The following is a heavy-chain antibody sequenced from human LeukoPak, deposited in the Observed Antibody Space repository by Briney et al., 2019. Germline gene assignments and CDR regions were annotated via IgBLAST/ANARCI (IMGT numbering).Heavy chain of an antibody. J-gene: IGHJ5*02. CDR1: GFTFSSYA. Sequence: GGSLRLSCAASGFTFSSYAMSGVRQAPGKGLERVSAISGSGGSTYYADSVKGRFTISRDNSKNTLYLQMNSLRAEDTAVYYCAILPGGSGSYYESWFDPWGQGTLVTVSS. V-gene: IGHV3-23*01. CDR3: AILPGGSGSYYESWFDP. CDR2: ISGSGGST. D-gene: IGHD3-10*01.